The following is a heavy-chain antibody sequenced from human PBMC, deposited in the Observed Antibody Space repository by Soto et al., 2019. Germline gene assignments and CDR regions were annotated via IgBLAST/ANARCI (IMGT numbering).Heavy chain of an antibody. J-gene: IGHJ5*02. CDR3: ARVSSIAARRSFGT. Sequence: QVQLVQSGAEVKKPGASMKVSCKASGYTFTIHDIHCVRQAPGLGLDWMAWLNPHSGKTSYAQRFQGRLTMTGPASTSTAYMELSSLRSEDTAMYYCARVSSIAARRSFGTWGQGTMVTVSS. D-gene: IGHD6-6*01. CDR1: GYTFTIHD. V-gene: IGHV1-8*01. CDR2: LNPHSGKT.